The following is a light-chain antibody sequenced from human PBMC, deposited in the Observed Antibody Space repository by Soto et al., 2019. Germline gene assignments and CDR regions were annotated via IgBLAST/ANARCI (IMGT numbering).Light chain of an antibody. CDR2: DAS. V-gene: IGKV3-11*01. J-gene: IGKJ5*01. CDR1: QSVSSY. CDR3: QQRSNWIT. Sequence: EIVLTQSPATLSLSPGERATLSCRASQSVSSYLAWYQQKPGQAPRLLIYDASNRATGIPARFSGSGSGTDLTLTISSLEPEDFAVYYCQQRSNWITFGQGTRLEI.